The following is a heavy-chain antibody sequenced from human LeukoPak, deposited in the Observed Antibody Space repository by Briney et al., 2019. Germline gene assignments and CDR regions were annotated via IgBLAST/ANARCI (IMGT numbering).Heavy chain of an antibody. CDR3: AKDPSIAVAGIPGY. V-gene: IGHV3-23*01. CDR2: ISGSGGST. Sequence: GGYLRLSCAASGSTFTNYGMSWVRQAPGKGPEWVSAISGSGGSTYYADSVKGRFTISRDNSKNTLYLQMNSLRAEDTAVYYCAKDPSIAVAGIPGYWGQGTLVTVSS. J-gene: IGHJ4*02. CDR1: GSTFTNYG. D-gene: IGHD6-19*01.